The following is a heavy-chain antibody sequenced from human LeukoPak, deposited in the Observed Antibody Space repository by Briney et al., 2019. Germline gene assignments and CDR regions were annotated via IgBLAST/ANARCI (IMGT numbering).Heavy chain of an antibody. J-gene: IGHJ4*02. Sequence: GGSLRLSCAASGFTFSSYSMNWVRQAPGKGLEWVSSISSSSSYIYYADSVKGRFTISRDNAKNSLYLQMNSLRAEDTAVYYCARGVNGSGSQLDYWGQGALVTVSS. CDR1: GFTFSSYS. V-gene: IGHV3-21*01. CDR3: ARGVNGSGSQLDY. CDR2: ISSSSSYI. D-gene: IGHD3-10*01.